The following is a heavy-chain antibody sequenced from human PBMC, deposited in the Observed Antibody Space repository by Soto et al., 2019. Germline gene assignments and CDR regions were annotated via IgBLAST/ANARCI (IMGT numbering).Heavy chain of an antibody. CDR3: ARLAVATIDNWFDP. CDR2: IYYSGST. V-gene: IGHV4-39*01. D-gene: IGHD5-12*01. CDR1: GGSISSSSYY. Sequence: QLQLQESGPGLVKPSETLSLTCTVSGGSISSSSYYWGWIRQPPGKGLEWIGSIYYSGSTYYNPSLKSRVTISVDTSKNQFSLKLSSVTAADTAVYYCARLAVATIDNWFDPWGQGTLVTVSS. J-gene: IGHJ5*02.